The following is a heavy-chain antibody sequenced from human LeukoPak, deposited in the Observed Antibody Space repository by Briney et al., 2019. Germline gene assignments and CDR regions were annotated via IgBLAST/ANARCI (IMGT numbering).Heavy chain of an antibody. J-gene: IGHJ3*02. Sequence: GGSLRLSCAASGFTFSTYEMNWVRQAPGKGLEWVSYISSRGSAIYYADSVKGRFTISRDIAKTSLYLQMNSLRAEDTAIYYWARDMEPDSFDIWGQGTMVNGSS. D-gene: IGHD1-1*01. CDR2: ISSRGSAI. CDR3: ARDMEPDSFDI. V-gene: IGHV3-48*03. CDR1: GFTFSTYE.